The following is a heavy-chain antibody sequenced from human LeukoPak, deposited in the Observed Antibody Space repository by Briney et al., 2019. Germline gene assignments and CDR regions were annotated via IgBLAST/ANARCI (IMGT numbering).Heavy chain of an antibody. CDR2: ISTNGDRT. CDR3: AKETVAVGSFITIDY. V-gene: IGHV3-23*01. CDR1: GFTFSSYA. D-gene: IGHD6-19*01. J-gene: IGHJ4*02. Sequence: GGSLRLSCAASGFTFSSYAMSWVRQTPGKGLEWVSAISTNGDRTFNTDSVKGRFTISRDNSRNTLYLQMNSLRGEDTALYYCAKETVAVGSFITIDYWGQGTLVTVSS.